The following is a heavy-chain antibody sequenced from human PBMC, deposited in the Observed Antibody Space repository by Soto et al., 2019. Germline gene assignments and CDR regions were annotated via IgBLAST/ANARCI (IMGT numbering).Heavy chain of an antibody. CDR2: IYYSGST. D-gene: IGHD6-19*01. J-gene: IGHJ4*02. CDR1: GGSISSSSYY. V-gene: IGHV4-39*01. CDR3: ARRTHIAVAGVDY. Sequence: SETLSLTCTVSGGSISSSSYYWGWIRQPPGKGLEWIGSIYYSGSTYYNPSLKSRVTISVDTSKNQFSLKLSSVTAADTAVYYCARRTHIAVAGVDYWGQGTLVTVSS.